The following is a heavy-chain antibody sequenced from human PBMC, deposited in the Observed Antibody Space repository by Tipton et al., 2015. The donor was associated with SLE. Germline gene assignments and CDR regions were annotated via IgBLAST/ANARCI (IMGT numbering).Heavy chain of an antibody. CDR1: GFIFSNYG. J-gene: IGHJ4*02. D-gene: IGHD3-10*01. V-gene: IGHV3-30*02. CDR3: AKALLWFRELDY. Sequence: SLRLSCAASGFIFSNYGMHWVRQAPGKGLEWVTFIRFDSSQKYYADSVKGRFTISRDNSKNTLYLQMNSLRAEDTAVYYCAKALLWFRELDYWGQGTLVTVSS. CDR2: IRFDSSQK.